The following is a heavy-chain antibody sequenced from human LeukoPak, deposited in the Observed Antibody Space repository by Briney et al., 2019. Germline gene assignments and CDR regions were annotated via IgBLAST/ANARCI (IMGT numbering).Heavy chain of an antibody. CDR2: IYSGGST. Sequence: GGSLRLSCAASGFTISSNYMSWVRQAPGKGLEWVSVIYSGGSTYYADSVKGRFTISRDNSKNTLYLQMHSLRAEDTAVYYCAKVPGPYYYYAMDVWGQGTTVTVSS. CDR3: AKVPGPYYYYAMDV. V-gene: IGHV3-53*01. CDR1: GFTISSNY. J-gene: IGHJ6*02.